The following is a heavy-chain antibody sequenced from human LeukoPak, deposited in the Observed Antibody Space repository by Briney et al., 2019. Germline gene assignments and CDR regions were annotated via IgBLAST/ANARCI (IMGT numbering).Heavy chain of an antibody. CDR3: AREPIGGGHH. D-gene: IGHD1-14*01. J-gene: IGHJ5*02. CDR2: ISGSGGST. V-gene: IGHV3-23*01. Sequence: GGSLRLSCAASGFTFSSYAMSWVRQAPGKGLEWVSAISGSGGSTYYADSVKGRFTISRDNAKNSLYLQMNSLRAEDTAVYYCAREPIGGGHHWGQGTLVTVSS. CDR1: GFTFSSYA.